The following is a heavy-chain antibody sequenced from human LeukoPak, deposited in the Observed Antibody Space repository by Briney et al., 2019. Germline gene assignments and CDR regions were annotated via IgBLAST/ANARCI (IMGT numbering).Heavy chain of an antibody. CDR1: GYTFSGYG. Sequence: GSLRLSCAASGYTFSGYGMNWVRQAPGKGLEWVAVIWYGGSTKYYADSVKGRFTISRDNSKNTLYLQMNSLRAEDTAVYYCAKGEYYHESSGYPDYWGQGTQVTVFS. J-gene: IGHJ4*02. V-gene: IGHV3-30*02. CDR2: IWYGGSTK. D-gene: IGHD3-22*01. CDR3: AKGEYYHESSGYPDY.